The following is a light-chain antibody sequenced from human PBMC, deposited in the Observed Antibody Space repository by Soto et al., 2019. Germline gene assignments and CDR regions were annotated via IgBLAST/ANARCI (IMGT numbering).Light chain of an antibody. Sequence: QSVLTQPASVSGSPGQSITISCTGTSSDVGGYDYVSWFQQHPGKVPKLLIYEVTTRDSGVSSRISGSKSGNTASLTISGLRAEDEADYYCSSYSSSSTTFVFGPGTKLTVL. J-gene: IGLJ1*01. V-gene: IGLV2-14*01. CDR3: SSYSSSSTTFV. CDR1: SSDVGGYDY. CDR2: EVT.